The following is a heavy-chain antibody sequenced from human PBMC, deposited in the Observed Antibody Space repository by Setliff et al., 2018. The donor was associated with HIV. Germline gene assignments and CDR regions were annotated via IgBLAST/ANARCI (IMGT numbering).Heavy chain of an antibody. CDR2: IDHSGST. V-gene: IGHV4-34*01. CDR1: GGAFNDFY. D-gene: IGHD6-19*01. CDR3: ARFSSTGWRRAFDV. Sequence: LSLTCAVYGGAFNDFYWGWIRQPPGKGLEWIGEIDHSGSTNNNPSLKSRLTISVDTSKKQFSLRLTSLTAADTAVYFCARFSSTGWRRAFDVWSQGTKVTVSS. J-gene: IGHJ3*01.